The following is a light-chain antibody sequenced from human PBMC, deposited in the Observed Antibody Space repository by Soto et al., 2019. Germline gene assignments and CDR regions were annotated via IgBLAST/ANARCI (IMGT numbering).Light chain of an antibody. J-gene: IGKJ1*01. CDR1: QSISSW. Sequence: DIQVTQSPSTLSASVGDRVTITCRASQSISSWLAWYQQKPGKAPKLLIYDASSLESGVPSRFSGSGSGTEFTLTISSLQPDDFATYYCQQYNSYLITFGQGTKVDNK. V-gene: IGKV1-5*01. CDR2: DAS. CDR3: QQYNSYLIT.